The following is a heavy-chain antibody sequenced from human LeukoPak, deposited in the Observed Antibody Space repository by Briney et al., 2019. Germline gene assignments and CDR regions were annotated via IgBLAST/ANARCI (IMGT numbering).Heavy chain of an antibody. V-gene: IGHV1-69*13. CDR1: GGTFSSYA. D-gene: IGHD4-11*01. Sequence: SVKVSCKASGGTFSSYAISWVRQAPGQGLEWMGGIIPIFGTANYAQKFQGRVTITADESTSTAYMELSSLRSEDTAVYYCARDPEAMTTVRYFDYWGQGTLVTVS. J-gene: IGHJ4*02. CDR3: ARDPEAMTTVRYFDY. CDR2: IIPIFGTA.